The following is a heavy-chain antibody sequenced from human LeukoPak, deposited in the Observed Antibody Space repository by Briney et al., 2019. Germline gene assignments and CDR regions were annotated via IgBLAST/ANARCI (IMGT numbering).Heavy chain of an antibody. CDR3: ASSTTVVTPGWFDP. J-gene: IGHJ5*02. CDR1: GGSISSYY. V-gene: IGHV4-59*01. Sequence: SETLSLTCTVSGGSISSYYWSWIRQPPGKGLEWIGYIYYSGSTNYNPSLKSRVTISVDTPKNQFSLKLSSVTAADTAVYYCASSTTVVTPGWFDPWGQGTLVTVSS. D-gene: IGHD4-23*01. CDR2: IYYSGST.